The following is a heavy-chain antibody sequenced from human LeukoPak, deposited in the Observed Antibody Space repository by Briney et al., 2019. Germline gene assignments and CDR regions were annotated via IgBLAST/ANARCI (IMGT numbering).Heavy chain of an antibody. CDR1: GYTLTGYY. CDR3: ARDGASGYLADY. V-gene: IGHV1-2*02. Sequence: GASVKVSCKASGYTLTGYYMHWARQAPGQGLEWMGWINPNSGGTNYAHRFHDRLTMTRGTSINAAYMELSRLGSDDTAVYYCARDGASGYLADYWGQGTLVTVSS. D-gene: IGHD3-3*01. J-gene: IGHJ4*02. CDR2: INPNSGGT.